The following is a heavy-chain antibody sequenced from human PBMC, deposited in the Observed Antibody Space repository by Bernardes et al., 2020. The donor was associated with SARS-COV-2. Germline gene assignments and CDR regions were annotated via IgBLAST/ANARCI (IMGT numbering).Heavy chain of an antibody. V-gene: IGHV3-30*04. D-gene: IGHD3-3*01. CDR3: ASNYDFWSGYLDY. CDR1: GFNFSSYA. Sequence: GGSLRLSCGASGFNFSSYAMHWVRQATGKGLEWVAVISYDGSNKYYADSVKGRFTISRDNSKNTLYLQMNSLRAEDTAVYYCASNYDFWSGYLDYWGQGTLVTVSS. J-gene: IGHJ4*02. CDR2: ISYDGSNK.